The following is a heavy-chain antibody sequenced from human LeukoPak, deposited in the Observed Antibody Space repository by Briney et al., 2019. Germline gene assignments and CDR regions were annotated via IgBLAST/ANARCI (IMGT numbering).Heavy chain of an antibody. V-gene: IGHV1-69*04. Sequence: GASVKVSCKASGGTFSSYAISWVRQAPGQGLEWMGRIIPILGIANYAQKFQGRVTITADKSTGTAYMELSSLRSEDTAVYYCARDPKPYDSSSPTRLFDYWGQGTLVTVSS. CDR3: ARDPKPYDSSSPTRLFDY. CDR1: GGTFSSYA. D-gene: IGHD3-22*01. CDR2: IIPILGIA. J-gene: IGHJ4*02.